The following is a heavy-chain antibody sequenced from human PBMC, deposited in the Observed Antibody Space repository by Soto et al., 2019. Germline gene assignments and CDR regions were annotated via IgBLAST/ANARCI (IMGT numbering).Heavy chain of an antibody. D-gene: IGHD5-12*01. CDR2: INPNGGVT. J-gene: IGHJ6*03. V-gene: IGHV1-2*04. CDR1: GDTFNDYY. Sequence: QVQLVQSGAEVKKPGASVTVSCRSSGDTFNDYYIHWVRQAPGQGLEWMGWINPNGGVTKYAQKFQGWVSMTRDTSIRTVYMQLSRLRSDDTAVYYWARESGGATATLDYYYSYMDVWGTGTTVTVSS. CDR3: ARESGGATATLDYYYSYMDV.